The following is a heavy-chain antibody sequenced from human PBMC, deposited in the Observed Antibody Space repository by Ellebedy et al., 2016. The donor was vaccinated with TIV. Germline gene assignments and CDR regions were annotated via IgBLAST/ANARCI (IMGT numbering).Heavy chain of an antibody. Sequence: ASVKVSCKASGYTFTTYYMHWVRQAPGQGLEWMGGFDPEDGETIYAQKFQGRVTMTEDTSTDTAYMELSSLRSEDTAVYYCATRSNPAAYYYYYYGMDVWGQGTTVTVSS. CDR1: GYTFTTYY. CDR2: FDPEDGET. V-gene: IGHV1-24*01. CDR3: ATRSNPAAYYYYYYGMDV. D-gene: IGHD4-11*01. J-gene: IGHJ6*02.